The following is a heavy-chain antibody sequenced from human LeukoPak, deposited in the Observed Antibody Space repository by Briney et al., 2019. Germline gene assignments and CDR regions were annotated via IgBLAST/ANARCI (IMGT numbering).Heavy chain of an antibody. D-gene: IGHD3-3*01. Sequence: ASVKVSCKASGGTFSSYAISWVRQAPGQGLEWMRWMNPNSGNTGYAQKFQGRVTMTRNTSISTAYMELSSLRSEDTAVYYCARVAGDLTIFGVAEQFDYWGQGTLVTVSS. CDR2: MNPNSGNT. J-gene: IGHJ4*02. V-gene: IGHV1-8*02. CDR1: GGTFSSYA. CDR3: ARVAGDLTIFGVAEQFDY.